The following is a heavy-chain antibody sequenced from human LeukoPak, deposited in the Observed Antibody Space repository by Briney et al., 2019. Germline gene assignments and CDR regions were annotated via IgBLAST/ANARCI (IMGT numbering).Heavy chain of an antibody. Sequence: GSLRLSCAASGFTFSSYAMHWVRQAPGKGLEWVAVISYDGSYKDYADSVKGRFTVSRDNSKNTLYLQMNSLRAEDTAVYYCARDVSVVVLSSTPTQIDYWGQGTLVTVSS. CDR3: ARDVSVVVLSSTPTQIDY. V-gene: IGHV3-30*14. CDR1: GFTFSSYA. CDR2: ISYDGSYK. J-gene: IGHJ4*02. D-gene: IGHD3-22*01.